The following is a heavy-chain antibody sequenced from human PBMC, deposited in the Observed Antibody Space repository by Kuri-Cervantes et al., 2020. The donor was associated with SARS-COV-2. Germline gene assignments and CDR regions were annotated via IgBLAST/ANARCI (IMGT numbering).Heavy chain of an antibody. Sequence: SVKVSCKASGYTFSSYAISWVRQAPGQGLEWMGGIIPIFGTANYAQKFQGRVTITTDESTSTAYMELSSLRSEDTAVYYCARSTWALGEHRRAHDAFDIWGQGTMVTVSS. D-gene: IGHD3-16*01. CDR1: GYTFSSYA. CDR3: ARSTWALGEHRRAHDAFDI. J-gene: IGHJ3*02. CDR2: IIPIFGTA. V-gene: IGHV1-69*05.